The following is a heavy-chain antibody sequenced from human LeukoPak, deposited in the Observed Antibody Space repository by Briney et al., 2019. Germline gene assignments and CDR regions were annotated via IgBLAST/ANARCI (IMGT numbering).Heavy chain of an antibody. J-gene: IGHJ6*03. CDR3: ARGDFCSKSNRYLRPMDV. CDR1: GGSLSDYY. CDR2: IYYRGST. D-gene: IGHD3-3*01. Sequence: SETLSLPCPLSGGSLSDYYWNWLRQPPGKGLEWIGYIYYRGSTTYNPSLKSQVTMSVDTAYNQFSLKVRSVTAADTAVYYCARGDFCSKSNRYLRPMDVWGKGTTVTVSS. V-gene: IGHV4-59*01.